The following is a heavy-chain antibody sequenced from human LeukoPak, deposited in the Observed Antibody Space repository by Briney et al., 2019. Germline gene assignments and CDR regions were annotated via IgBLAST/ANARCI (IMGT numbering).Heavy chain of an antibody. J-gene: IGHJ4*02. Sequence: SETLSLTCTVSGGSISSSIHYWGWIRQPPGKGLEWIGSIYYSGTTYYKPSLKSRVTISVDTSKNQFTLKLSSVTAADTAVYYWERKPPAARDYGGQGPRVPVSS. CDR3: ERKPPAARDY. D-gene: IGHD6-25*01. CDR1: GGSISSSIHY. V-gene: IGHV4-39*01. CDR2: IYYSGTT.